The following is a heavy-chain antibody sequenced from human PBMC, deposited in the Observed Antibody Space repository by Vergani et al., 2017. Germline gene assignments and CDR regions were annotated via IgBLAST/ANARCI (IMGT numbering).Heavy chain of an antibody. CDR1: GDSLTSDFFY. CDR3: ARGCASNRCPTRGTFEI. CDR2: VHSSGST. J-gene: IGHJ3*02. Sequence: QVQLQESGPGPVKPSQTLSLTCSVSGDSLTSDFFYWTWIRQPAGTRLEWIGRVHSSGSTHYTPSLEGRVSVSMDTAKNEFSLDLQSVTAADTAVYFCARGCASNRCPTRGTFEIWGRGTLVTVSS. D-gene: IGHD2/OR15-2a*01. V-gene: IGHV4-61*02.